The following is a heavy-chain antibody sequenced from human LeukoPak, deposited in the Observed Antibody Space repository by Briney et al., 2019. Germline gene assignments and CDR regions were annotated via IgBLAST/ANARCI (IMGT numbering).Heavy chain of an antibody. D-gene: IGHD3-22*01. CDR3: ATTYYYDSTGSPRHYFDY. J-gene: IGHJ4*02. CDR1: GYMFTAYY. V-gene: IGHV1-2*02. CDR2: INPTSGGT. Sequence: GASVKVSCKASGYMFTAYYIHWVRQAPGQGLEWMGCINPTSGGTNYAQNFQGRVTITRDTSITTAYMDLSGLRSDDTAVYYCATTYYYDSTGSPRHYFDYWGQGTLVTVSS.